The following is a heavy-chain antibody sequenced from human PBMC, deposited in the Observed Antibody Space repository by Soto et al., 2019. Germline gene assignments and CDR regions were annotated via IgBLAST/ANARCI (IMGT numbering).Heavy chain of an antibody. V-gene: IGHV1-69*01. Sequence: QVQLVQSGAEVKKPGSSVKVTCKASGGTFSTYAITWVRQAPGQGLEWLGGIIPIFGTTDYARKFQGRVTITAAESTSTVFIELSSLTSEDTAVSYCARGVGAYYFDYWGQGTLLTVSS. D-gene: IGHD1-26*01. CDR1: GGTFSTYA. J-gene: IGHJ4*02. CDR2: IIPIFGTT. CDR3: ARGVGAYYFDY.